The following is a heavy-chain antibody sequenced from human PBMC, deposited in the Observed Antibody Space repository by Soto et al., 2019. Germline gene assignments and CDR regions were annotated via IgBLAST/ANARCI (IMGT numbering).Heavy chain of an antibody. J-gene: IGHJ2*01. Sequence: QVQVVQSGAEVKKPGASVKVACKASGYSFDTFGMSWVRQAPGQGLEWMGWISIEKGDTNSAQNFQDRVTMTTDTSTSTAYMELRSLTSDDTAVYYCARCYCSVGSCFTCWHFDLWGRGTLVTVSS. V-gene: IGHV1-18*01. CDR2: ISIEKGDT. CDR3: ARCYCSVGSCFTCWHFDL. D-gene: IGHD2-15*01. CDR1: GYSFDTFG.